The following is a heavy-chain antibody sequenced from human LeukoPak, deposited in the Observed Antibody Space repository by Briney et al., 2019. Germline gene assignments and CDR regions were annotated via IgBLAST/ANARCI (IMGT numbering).Heavy chain of an antibody. D-gene: IGHD3-3*01. V-gene: IGHV4-34*01. Sequence: SETLSLTCAAYGWSFSGYYWSWIRQPPGKGLEWIGEINHSGSTNYNPSLKSRVTISVDTSKNQFSLKLSSVTAAYTAVYYCGSSIWRAFDYWSQGTLVTVSS. CDR3: GSSIWRAFDY. CDR2: INHSGST. J-gene: IGHJ4*02. CDR1: GWSFSGYY.